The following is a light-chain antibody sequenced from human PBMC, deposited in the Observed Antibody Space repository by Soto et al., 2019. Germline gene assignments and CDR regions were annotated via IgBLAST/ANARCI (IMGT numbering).Light chain of an antibody. Sequence: EIVLTQSPGTLYLSPGERATLSCRASQSVSVNSLAWYQQKGGQAPRLLIYAASTRATGVPDRFSGSGSGTDFALTISRLETEDFAVYYCQQYGGSPLTFGPGTKVDIK. CDR1: QSVSVNS. V-gene: IGKV3-20*01. CDR2: AAS. CDR3: QQYGGSPLT. J-gene: IGKJ3*01.